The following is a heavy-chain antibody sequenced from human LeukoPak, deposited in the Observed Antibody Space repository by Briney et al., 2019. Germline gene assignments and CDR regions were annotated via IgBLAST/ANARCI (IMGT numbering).Heavy chain of an antibody. CDR3: ARAPRYYFDY. V-gene: IGHV4-39*01. CDR1: GGSISSSSYY. J-gene: IGHJ4*02. CDR2: IYYSGST. Sequence: KPSETLSLTCTVSGGSISSSSYYWGWIRQPPGKGLEWIGSIYYSGSTYYNPSLKSRVTISVDTSKNQFSLKLSSVTAADTAVYYCARAPRYYFDYWGQGTLVTVSS.